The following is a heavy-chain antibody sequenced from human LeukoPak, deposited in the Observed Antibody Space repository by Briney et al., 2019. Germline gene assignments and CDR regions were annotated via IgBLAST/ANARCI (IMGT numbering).Heavy chain of an antibody. CDR1: GFTFSSHC. V-gene: IGHV3-74*01. CDR3: ARDVSYSLDS. D-gene: IGHD3-10*01. J-gene: IGHJ4*02. CDR2: INGDGSST. Sequence: GGSLRLSCAASGFTFSSHCMHWARQAPGEGLVWVSRINGDGSSTSYADSVKGRFTISRDNAKNTLFLQMNSLRAEDTAVYYCARDVSYSLDSWGQGTLVTVSS.